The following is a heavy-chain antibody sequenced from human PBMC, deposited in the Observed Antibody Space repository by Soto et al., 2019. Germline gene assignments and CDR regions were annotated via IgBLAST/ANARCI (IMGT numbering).Heavy chain of an antibody. CDR1: GYTFTNYY. CDR3: ARGGDIVVVTAPLDH. J-gene: IGHJ5*02. CDR2: IKPTGGET. Sequence: QVQLVQSGAEVKKPGASVKVSCRASGYTFTNYYMHWVRQAPGQGLEWMGIIKPTGGETTYAQKFLGRATMTRDTSPGTLCMELSSLRSEDTAVYYCARGGDIVVVTAPLDHWGQGPLVTVSS. D-gene: IGHD2-21*02. V-gene: IGHV1-46*01.